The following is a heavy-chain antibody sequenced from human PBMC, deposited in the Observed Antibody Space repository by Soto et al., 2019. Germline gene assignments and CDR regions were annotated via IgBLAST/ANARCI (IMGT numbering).Heavy chain of an antibody. Sequence: QVQLVESGGGVVQPGTSLRLSCAASGFTFSSYAMHWVRQAPGKGLEWVALISYDGSSKYYADSVKGRFSISRDNSKSTLYLQMNSVTAEDTAVYYCARALAVAGTSRFGLENYWGQGTLVTVSS. CDR1: GFTFSSYA. J-gene: IGHJ4*02. V-gene: IGHV3-30-3*01. CDR3: ARALAVAGTSRFGLENY. CDR2: ISYDGSSK. D-gene: IGHD6-19*01.